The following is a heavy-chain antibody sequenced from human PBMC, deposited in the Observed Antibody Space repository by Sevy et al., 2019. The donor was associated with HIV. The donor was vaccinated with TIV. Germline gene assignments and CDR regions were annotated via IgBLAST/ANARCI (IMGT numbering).Heavy chain of an antibody. J-gene: IGHJ4*02. V-gene: IGHV3-21*06. CDR3: ASDQGYCSGGSCYSGGY. D-gene: IGHD2-15*01. CDR2: SSGTGSYI. Sequence: GGSLRLSCSASGFTFSSYTMIWVRQAPGRGLEWVSASSGTGSYIYYADSVKDRFTISRDNAKNLLYLQMNSLRAEDTAVYYCASDQGYCSGGSCYSGGYWGQGTLVTVSS. CDR1: GFTFSSYT.